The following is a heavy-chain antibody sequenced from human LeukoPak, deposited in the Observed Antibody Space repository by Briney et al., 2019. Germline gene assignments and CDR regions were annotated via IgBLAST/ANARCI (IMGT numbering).Heavy chain of an antibody. V-gene: IGHV1-18*01. CDR1: GYTFTSYA. CDR3: AADLVVPNYYYGMDV. CDR2: ISDYNGNT. Sequence: ASVKVSCKPSGYTFTSYAISWLRQAPGQGLEWMGWISDYNGNTNYAQKFQERVTITRDMSTSTAYMELSSLRSEDTAVYYCAADLVVPNYYYGMDVWGQGTTVTVSS. D-gene: IGHD2-2*01. J-gene: IGHJ6*02.